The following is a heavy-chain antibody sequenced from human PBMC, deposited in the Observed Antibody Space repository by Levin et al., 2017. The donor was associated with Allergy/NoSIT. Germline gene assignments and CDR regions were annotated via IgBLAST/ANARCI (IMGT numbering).Heavy chain of an antibody. CDR2: IYYSGST. D-gene: IGHD6-19*01. CDR3: ASGGIAVAGIRAFDI. J-gene: IGHJ3*02. V-gene: IGHV4-39*01. CDR1: GGSISSSSYY. Sequence: ESLKISCTVSGGSISSSSYYWGWIRQPPGKGLEWIGSIYYSGSTYYNPSLKSRVTISVDTSKNQFSLKLSSVTAADTAVYYCASGGIAVAGIRAFDIWGQGTMVTVSS.